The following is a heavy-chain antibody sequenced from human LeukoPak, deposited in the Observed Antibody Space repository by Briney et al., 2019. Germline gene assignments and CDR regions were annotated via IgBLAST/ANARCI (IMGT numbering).Heavy chain of an antibody. CDR1: GFTFSSNS. CDR2: ISSTSSTL. D-gene: IGHD5-18*01. Sequence: DLGGPLRLSCAASGFTFSSNSMNWVRQAPGKGLEWVSYISSTSSTLYYADSVKGRFTISRDNAKNSLYLQMNSLRAEDTAVYYCATRGYNFDYWGQGTLVTVSS. V-gene: IGHV3-48*01. CDR3: ATRGYNFDY. J-gene: IGHJ4*02.